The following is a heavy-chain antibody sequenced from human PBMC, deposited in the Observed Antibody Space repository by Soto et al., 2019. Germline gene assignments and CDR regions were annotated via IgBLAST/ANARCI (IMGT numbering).Heavy chain of an antibody. CDR3: ARSHK. CDR1: GFTFGSQW. V-gene: IGHV3-7*01. J-gene: IGHJ4*02. CDR2: INQDGSEM. Sequence: EVQLVESGGGSVQPGGSLSLSCAASGFTFGSQWMSWVRQAPGKGLEWVANINQDGSEMYYVDTVKGRFTISRDNAKDSLYLQLNNLRGEDTAVYFCARSHKWGQGVLVSVSS.